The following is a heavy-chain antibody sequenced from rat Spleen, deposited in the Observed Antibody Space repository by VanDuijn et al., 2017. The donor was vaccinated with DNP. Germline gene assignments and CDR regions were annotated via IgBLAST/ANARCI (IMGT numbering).Heavy chain of an antibody. J-gene: IGHJ2*01. Sequence: EVQLVESGGGLVQPGGSLKLSCAASGFSFRDYGMAWVRQAPMQSLEWVAMFSVTAGSPYYRDSVRGRFTISRDDSTNTLYLQMDSLRSEDTATYYCTRGGTYYFDYWGQGVMVTVSS. CDR2: FSVTAGSP. V-gene: IGHV5S13*01. CDR1: GFSFRDYG. CDR3: TRGGTYYFDY.